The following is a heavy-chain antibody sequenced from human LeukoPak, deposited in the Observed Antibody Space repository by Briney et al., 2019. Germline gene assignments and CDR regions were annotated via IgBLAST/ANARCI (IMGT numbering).Heavy chain of an antibody. V-gene: IGHV1-18*01. J-gene: IGHJ5*02. CDR3: ARWESYYDSSGSMVS. CDR2: ISAYNGNT. D-gene: IGHD3-22*01. Sequence: AASVKVSRKASGYTFTSYGISWVRQAPGQGLEWMGWISAYNGNTNYAQKLQGRVTMTTDTSTSTAYMELRSLRSDDTAVYYCARWESYYDSSGSMVSWGQGTLVTVSS. CDR1: GYTFTSYG.